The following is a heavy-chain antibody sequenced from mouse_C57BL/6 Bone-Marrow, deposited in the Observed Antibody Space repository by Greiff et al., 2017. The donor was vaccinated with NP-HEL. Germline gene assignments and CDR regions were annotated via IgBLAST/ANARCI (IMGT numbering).Heavy chain of an antibody. J-gene: IGHJ1*03. V-gene: IGHV1-69*01. D-gene: IGHD1-1*01. CDR1: GYTFTSYW. CDR2: IDPSDSYT. CDR3: AREDPLYGSSREWYFDV. Sequence: VQLQQPGAELVMPGASVKLSCKASGYTFTSYWMHWVKQRPGQGLEWIGEIDPSDSYTNYNQKFKGKSTLTVDKSSSTAYMQLSSLTCEGSAVYDCAREDPLYGSSREWYFDVWGRGTTVTVSS.